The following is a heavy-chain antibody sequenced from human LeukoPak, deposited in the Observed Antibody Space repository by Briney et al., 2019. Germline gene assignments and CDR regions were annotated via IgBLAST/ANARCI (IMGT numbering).Heavy chain of an antibody. V-gene: IGHV4-39*01. CDR2: IYNSGTT. Sequence: PSETLSLTCTVSGDSISSTSYYWDWIRQPPGKGQEWIGRIYNSGTTYYNPSLKSRVTISVDTSKNQFSLKVSSVTAADTAVYYCASRVYGLGTFNYWGQGTLVTVSS. D-gene: IGHD3-10*01. CDR1: GDSISSTSYY. CDR3: ASRVYGLGTFNY. J-gene: IGHJ4*01.